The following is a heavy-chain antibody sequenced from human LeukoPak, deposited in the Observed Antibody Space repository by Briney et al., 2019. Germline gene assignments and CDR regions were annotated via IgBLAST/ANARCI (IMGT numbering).Heavy chain of an antibody. Sequence: KASETLSLTCTVSGGSISKYYWRSIRQAPGKGLEWVGSIYYSGSTNYNPSLKSRVTISVDTSKNQFSLKLSSVTAADTAVHYCTRHEAGKRLPYFDYWGRGTLVTVSS. CDR3: TRHEAGKRLPYFDY. CDR1: GGSISKYY. D-gene: IGHD2-15*01. V-gene: IGHV4-59*08. CDR2: IYYSGST. J-gene: IGHJ4*02.